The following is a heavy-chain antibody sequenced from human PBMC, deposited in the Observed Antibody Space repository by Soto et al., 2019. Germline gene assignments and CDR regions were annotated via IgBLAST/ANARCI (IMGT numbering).Heavy chain of an antibody. V-gene: IGHV2-5*02. Sequence: QITLKESGPTLVKPTQTLTLTCTFSGFSLSTSGVGVGWIRQPPGKALEWLALIYWDDDKRYSPSLKSRLTITKDTSKNQVVLTMTNMDPVDTATYYCAHSPSYCSGGSCYPGFDYWGQGTLVTVSS. J-gene: IGHJ4*02. CDR3: AHSPSYCSGGSCYPGFDY. CDR2: IYWDDDK. D-gene: IGHD2-15*01. CDR1: GFSLSTSGVG.